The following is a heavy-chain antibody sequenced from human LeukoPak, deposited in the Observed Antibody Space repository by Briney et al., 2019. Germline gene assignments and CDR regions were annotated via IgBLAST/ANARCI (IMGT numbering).Heavy chain of an antibody. J-gene: IGHJ4*02. CDR3: AKLSSSWYFD. Sequence: PGGSLRLSCAVSRFAFSTYAMTWVRQAPGQGLEYVSTISSNGADTYYADSVKGRFTISRDNSKNTLYLQMNSLRAEDTAVYYCAKLSSSWYFDWGQGTLVTVSS. CDR2: ISSNGADT. D-gene: IGHD6-13*01. CDR1: RFAFSTYA. V-gene: IGHV3-23*01.